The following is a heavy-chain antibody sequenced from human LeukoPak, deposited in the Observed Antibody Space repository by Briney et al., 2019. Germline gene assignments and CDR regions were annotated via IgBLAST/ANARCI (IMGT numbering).Heavy chain of an antibody. CDR3: ARPLDGRITMIPGAFDI. Sequence: AASVKVSCKASGGTFSSYAISWVRQAPGQGLEWMGGIIPIFGTANYAQKFQGRVTITADESTSTACMELSSLRSEDTAVYYCARPLDGRITMIPGAFDIWGQGTMVTVSS. CDR2: IIPIFGTA. V-gene: IGHV1-69*01. J-gene: IGHJ3*02. CDR1: GGTFSSYA. D-gene: IGHD3-22*01.